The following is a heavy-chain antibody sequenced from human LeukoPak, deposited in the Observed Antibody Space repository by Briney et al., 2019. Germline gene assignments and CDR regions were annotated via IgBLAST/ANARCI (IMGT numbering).Heavy chain of an antibody. J-gene: IGHJ4*02. V-gene: IGHV1-18*01. Sequence: ASVKVSCKASGYTFTSYGISWVRQAPGQGLEWMGWISAYNGNTNYAQKLQGRVTMTTDTSTSTAYMELRSLRSDDTAVYYCVRDRNSGSYYTYLDYWGQGTLVTVSS. D-gene: IGHD1-26*01. CDR3: VRDRNSGSYYTYLDY. CDR2: ISAYNGNT. CDR1: GYTFTSYG.